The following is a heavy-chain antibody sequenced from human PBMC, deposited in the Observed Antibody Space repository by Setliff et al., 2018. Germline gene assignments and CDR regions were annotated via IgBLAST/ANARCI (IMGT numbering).Heavy chain of an antibody. D-gene: IGHD2-2*01. V-gene: IGHV3-7*01. CDR1: GFTFGSYW. J-gene: IGHJ6*02. Sequence: GGSLRLSCAASGFTFGSYWMTWVRQAPEKGLEWVANIHQDGSERHYVDSVKGRFTISRDNAKNSLYLQMNSLRAEDTAVYYCARVPYCSSTSCDYYYYGMDVWGQGTTVTVSS. CDR2: IHQDGSER. CDR3: ARVPYCSSTSCDYYYYGMDV.